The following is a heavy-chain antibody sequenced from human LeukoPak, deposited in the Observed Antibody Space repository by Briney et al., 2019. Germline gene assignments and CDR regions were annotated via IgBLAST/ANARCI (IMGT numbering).Heavy chain of an antibody. CDR1: GGSFSGYY. Sequence: PSETLSLTCAVYGGSFSGYYWSWLRQPPGKGLQWHGEINHSGSTNYNPSLKSRVTISVDTSKNQFSLKLSSVTATDTAVYYCARGIGYYDSSGYYDFDYWGQGTLVTVSS. CDR3: ARGIGYYDSSGYYDFDY. CDR2: INHSGST. V-gene: IGHV4-34*01. D-gene: IGHD3-22*01. J-gene: IGHJ4*02.